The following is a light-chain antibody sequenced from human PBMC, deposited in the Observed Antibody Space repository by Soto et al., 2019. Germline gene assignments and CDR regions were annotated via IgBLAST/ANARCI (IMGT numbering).Light chain of an antibody. Sequence: EIVMTQSPATLSVSPGERATLSCRASQSVNTNVAWYQQEPGQAPRLLIYGASTRATGIPARFSGSVSGTEFALTLSSLQSEDFAVYYCQQYNNWPRTFGQGTKVEIK. J-gene: IGKJ1*01. CDR1: QSVNTN. CDR2: GAS. CDR3: QQYNNWPRT. V-gene: IGKV3D-15*01.